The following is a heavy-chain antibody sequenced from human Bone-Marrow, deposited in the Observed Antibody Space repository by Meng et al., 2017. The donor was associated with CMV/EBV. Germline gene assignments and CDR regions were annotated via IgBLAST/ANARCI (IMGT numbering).Heavy chain of an antibody. CDR3: ARDGHSSVDY. V-gene: IGHV3-30*14. Sequence: GGSLRLSCAASGFTFSSYAIHWVRQAPGKGLEWVAILSYDGSNKYYADSVKGRFTISRDNSKNTLYLQMNSLRAEDTAVYYCARDGHSSVDYWGQGTLVTVSS. D-gene: IGHD3-22*01. CDR2: LSYDGSNK. J-gene: IGHJ4*02. CDR1: GFTFSSYA.